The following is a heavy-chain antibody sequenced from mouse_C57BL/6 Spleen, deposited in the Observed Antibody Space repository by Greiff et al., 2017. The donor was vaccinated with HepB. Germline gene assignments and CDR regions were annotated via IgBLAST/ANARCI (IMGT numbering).Heavy chain of an antibody. D-gene: IGHD2-4*01. CDR3: ARGEGLREGFAY. V-gene: IGHV1-54*01. CDR2: INPGSGGT. J-gene: IGHJ3*01. CDR1: GYAFTNYL. Sequence: QVQLKESGAELVRPGTSVKVSCKASGYAFTNYLIEWVKQRPGQGLEWIGVINPGSGGTNYNEKFKGKATLTADKSSSTAYMQLSSLTSEDSAVYFCARGEGLREGFAYWGQGTLVTVSA.